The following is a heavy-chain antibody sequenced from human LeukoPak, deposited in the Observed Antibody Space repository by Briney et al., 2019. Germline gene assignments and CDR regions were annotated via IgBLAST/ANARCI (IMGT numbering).Heavy chain of an antibody. Sequence: PGGSLTLSCAASGFTFSSYGMHWVRQAPGKGLECVAVISYDGSNKYYADSVKGRFTISRDNSKNTMYLQMNSLRAEDTAVYYCAKDYSSYYYYGMDVWGQGTTVTVSS. V-gene: IGHV3-30*18. CDR1: GFTFSSYG. CDR2: ISYDGSNK. D-gene: IGHD4-11*01. J-gene: IGHJ6*02. CDR3: AKDYSSYYYYGMDV.